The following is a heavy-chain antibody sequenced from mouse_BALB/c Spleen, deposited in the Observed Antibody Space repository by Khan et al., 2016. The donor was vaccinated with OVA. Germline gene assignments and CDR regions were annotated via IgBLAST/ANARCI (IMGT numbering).Heavy chain of an antibody. D-gene: IGHD2-14*01. CDR3: ARAYYRYDGYYAMDY. J-gene: IGHJ4*01. CDR1: GFSLSRYN. V-gene: IGHV2-6-4*01. Sequence: QVQLKESGPGLVAPSQTLSNTCTVSGFSLSRYNIHWVRQPPGGGLEWLGMIWGGGGTDYNSTLKSRLSISKDNSKSQFFLKMNSLQTDDTTMYYCARAYYRYDGYYAMDYWGQGTSVTVSS. CDR2: IWGGGGT.